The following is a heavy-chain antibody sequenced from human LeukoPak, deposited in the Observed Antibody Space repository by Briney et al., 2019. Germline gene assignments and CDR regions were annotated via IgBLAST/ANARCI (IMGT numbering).Heavy chain of an antibody. CDR1: GYTFTGYY. J-gene: IGHJ4*02. CDR2: INPNSGGT. CDR3: ARGDNVWGSYRPTGFDY. V-gene: IGHV1-2*02. Sequence: GASVKVSCKASGYTFTGYYMHWVRQAPGQGLEWMGWINPNSGGTNYAQKFQGRVTMTRDTSISTAYMELSRLRSEDTVVYYCARGDNVWGSYRPTGFDYWGQGTLVTVSS. D-gene: IGHD3-16*02.